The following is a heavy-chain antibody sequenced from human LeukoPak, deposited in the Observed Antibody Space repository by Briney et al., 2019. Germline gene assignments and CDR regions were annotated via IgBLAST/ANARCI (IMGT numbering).Heavy chain of an antibody. CDR3: ARDIYGYFDL. J-gene: IGHJ2*01. CDR2: INGDGSNT. D-gene: IGHD3-16*01. Sequence: PGGSLRLSCAASGFTFSIYWMHWVRQTPGKGLGWVSRINGDGSNTNYADSVKGRFTISRDNAKNTLYLQMNSLRAKDTAVYYCARDIYGYFDLWGRGTLVTVSS. V-gene: IGHV3-74*01. CDR1: GFTFSIYW.